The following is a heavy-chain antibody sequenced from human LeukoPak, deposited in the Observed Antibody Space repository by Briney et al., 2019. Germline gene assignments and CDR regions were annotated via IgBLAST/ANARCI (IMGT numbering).Heavy chain of an antibody. CDR3: AREGGGSLDY. D-gene: IGHD1-26*01. Sequence: GGSLRLSCAASGITVSSNYMNWVRQAPGKGLEWVSSISSGSGYIYYADAVKGRFTISRDNAKNSLYLQMNSLRAEDTAVYYCAREGGGSLDYWGQGTLVTVSS. J-gene: IGHJ4*02. CDR1: GITVSSNY. CDR2: ISSGSGYI. V-gene: IGHV3-21*06.